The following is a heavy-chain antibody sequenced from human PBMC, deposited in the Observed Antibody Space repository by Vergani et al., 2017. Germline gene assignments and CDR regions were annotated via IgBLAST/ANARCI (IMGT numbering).Heavy chain of an antibody. CDR2: IYWNDDQ. Sequence: QITLKESGPTVVKPTQTLTLTCTFSGFSLNTRGVSVARIRQPPGQDLDWLTLIYWNDDQHYSPSLNNRVTITKDTAKNQLVLTMTYMDYVDTGTYYCVYRKAECGTTGCFDPWYYYYYMDFWGKGTTVTVSS. CDR1: GFSLNTRGVS. D-gene: IGHD1-7*01. J-gene: IGHJ6*03. CDR3: VYRKAECGTTGCFDPWYYYYYMDF. V-gene: IGHV2-5*04.